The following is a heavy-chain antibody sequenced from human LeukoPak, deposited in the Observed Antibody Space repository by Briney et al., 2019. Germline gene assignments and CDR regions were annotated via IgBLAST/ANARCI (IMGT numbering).Heavy chain of an antibody. Sequence: SGGSLRLSCAASGFTFSSYAMSWIRQAPGKGLEWVSAISASGGSTNYADSVKGRFTIPRDNFKNTLYLQMNSLRAEDTAVYYCAKVDSGYSYGSVDYWGQGTLVTVSS. CDR2: ISASGGST. V-gene: IGHV3-23*01. CDR3: AKVDSGYSYGSVDY. CDR1: GFTFSSYA. J-gene: IGHJ4*02. D-gene: IGHD5-18*01.